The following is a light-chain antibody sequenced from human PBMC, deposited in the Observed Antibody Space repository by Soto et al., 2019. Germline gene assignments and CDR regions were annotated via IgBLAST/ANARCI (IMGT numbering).Light chain of an antibody. V-gene: IGLV2-14*01. Sequence: QSVLTQPASVSGSPGQSNTISCTGTSSDVGGFNYVSWYQQYPGKAPKLMIYSVSNRPSGVSNRFSGSKSGNTASLTISGLQAEDEADYYCSSYTSSTTRVFGGGTKLTVL. CDR3: SSYTSSTTRV. CDR2: SVS. J-gene: IGLJ3*02. CDR1: SSDVGGFNY.